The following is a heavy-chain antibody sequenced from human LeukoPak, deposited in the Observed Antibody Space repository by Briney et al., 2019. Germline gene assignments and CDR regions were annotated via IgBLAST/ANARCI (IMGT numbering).Heavy chain of an antibody. CDR3: ARANRDYGDYGQDY. J-gene: IGHJ4*02. V-gene: IGHV6-1*01. CDR2: TYYRSKWYN. CDR1: GDSVSRNSAA. Sequence: SQTLSLTCAISGDSVSRNSAARNWIRQSPSRGLEWLGRTYYRSKWYNDYAVSVKSLITINPDTSKNQFSLQLNSVTPEDTAVYYCARANRDYGDYGQDYWGQGTLVTVSS. D-gene: IGHD4-17*01.